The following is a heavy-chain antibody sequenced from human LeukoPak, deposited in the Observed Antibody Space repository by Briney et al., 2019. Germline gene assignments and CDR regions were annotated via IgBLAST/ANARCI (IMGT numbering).Heavy chain of an antibody. D-gene: IGHD4-11*01. Sequence: GAAVQVSCKASGYTLTGYYIHWVRQAPGQALEWMGWINPNSGVTNYAQKFQGRVTLTRDTPISTAYMEVSRLTSDDTAVYDCARAHMTTVTLGDYWGQGTLVTVSS. V-gene: IGHV1-2*02. J-gene: IGHJ4*02. CDR1: GYTLTGYY. CDR2: INPNSGVT. CDR3: ARAHMTTVTLGDY.